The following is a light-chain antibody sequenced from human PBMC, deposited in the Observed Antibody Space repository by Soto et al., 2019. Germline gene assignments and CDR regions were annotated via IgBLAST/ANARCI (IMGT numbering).Light chain of an antibody. CDR3: AAWDDSLDGWV. J-gene: IGLJ3*02. V-gene: IGLV1-44*01. Sequence: QSVLTQPPSESGTPGQRVTISCSGSSSNIGSNSVNWYQQFPGTAPKLLIYTDDQRPSGVPDRFSGSKSGTSASLAISGLQSEDESDYYCAAWDDSLDGWVFGGGTKVTVL. CDR1: SSNIGSNS. CDR2: TDD.